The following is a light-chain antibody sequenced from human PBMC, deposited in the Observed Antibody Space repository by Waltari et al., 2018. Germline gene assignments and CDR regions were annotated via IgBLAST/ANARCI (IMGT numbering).Light chain of an antibody. Sequence: DIQMTQSPSSLSASVGDRVTITCRASQVISIYLALYQQKPGKVPKLLIYAASTLQSGVPSRFSGSGSGTDFTLTISSLQPEDVATYYCQNYNSVPLTFGGGTKVEIK. CDR2: AAS. J-gene: IGKJ4*01. V-gene: IGKV1-27*01. CDR3: QNYNSVPLT. CDR1: QVISIY.